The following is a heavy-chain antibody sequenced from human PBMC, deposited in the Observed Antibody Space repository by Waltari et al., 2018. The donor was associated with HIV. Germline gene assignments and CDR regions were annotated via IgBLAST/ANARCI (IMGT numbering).Heavy chain of an antibody. V-gene: IGHV4-31*03. CDR3: ARDDGYSSSSDAIDV. CDR2: SYYSGST. CDR1: GGSISSAAYY. Sequence: QVQLQESGPGLVKPSQTLSLSCTVSGGSISSAAYYWNWLRQHPGKGLEWIGYSYYSGSTYYNPSLKSRVTISLDTSKNQFSLKLTSVTAADTAVYYCARDDGYSSSSDAIDVWGQGTTVTVSS. D-gene: IGHD6-6*01. J-gene: IGHJ6*02.